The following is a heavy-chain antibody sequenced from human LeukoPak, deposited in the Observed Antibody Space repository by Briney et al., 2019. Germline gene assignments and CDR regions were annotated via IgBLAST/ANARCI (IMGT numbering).Heavy chain of an antibody. Sequence: SETLSLTCAVYGGSFSGYYWSWIRQPPGKGLEWIGEINHSGSTNYNPSLKSRVTISVDTSKNQFSLKLSSVTAADTAVYYCAREMGYYDSSGLDHWGQGTLVTVSS. J-gene: IGHJ4*02. V-gene: IGHV4-34*01. CDR2: INHSGST. CDR3: AREMGYYDSSGLDH. D-gene: IGHD3-22*01. CDR1: GGSFSGYY.